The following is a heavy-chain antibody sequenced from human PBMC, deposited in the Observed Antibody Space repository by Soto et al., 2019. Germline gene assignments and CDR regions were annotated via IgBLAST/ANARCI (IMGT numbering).Heavy chain of an antibody. J-gene: IGHJ4*02. CDR2: IYYSGST. V-gene: IGHV4-59*01. CDR1: GGSISSYY. CDR3: ARRYSPDSDSFDY. D-gene: IGHD3-10*01. Sequence: SETLSLTCTVSGGSISSYYWSWIRQPPGKGLEWIGYIYYSGSTNYNPSLKSRVTISVDTSKNQFSLKLSSVTAADTAVYYCARRYSPDSDSFDYWGQGTLVTVSS.